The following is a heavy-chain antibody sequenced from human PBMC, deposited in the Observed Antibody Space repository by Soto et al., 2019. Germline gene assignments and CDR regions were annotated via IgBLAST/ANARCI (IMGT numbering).Heavy chain of an antibody. V-gene: IGHV3-9*01. CDR2: IHWNGGHT. Sequence: EVQLVESGGGLVQPGRSLRLSCAASGFTFDNYAMHWVRQAPGKGPEWVSGIHWNGGHTGYAASVKGRFTISRDNAKNSLFLQMNSLRPEDTAFYYCAKAPGTTGWGRFDSWGQGTLVSVSS. CDR1: GFTFDNYA. CDR3: AKAPGTTGWGRFDS. J-gene: IGHJ4*02. D-gene: IGHD6-19*01.